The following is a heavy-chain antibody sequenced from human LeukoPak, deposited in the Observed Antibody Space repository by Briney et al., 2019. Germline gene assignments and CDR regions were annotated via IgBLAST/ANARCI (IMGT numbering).Heavy chain of an antibody. V-gene: IGHV3-23*01. CDR1: GFTFRTYA. CDR2: IGSSGSST. Sequence: QAGGSLRLSCAASGFTFRTYAMAWVRQAPGKGLEWVSAIGSSGSSTYYADSVKGRFIISRDNSDNTLALQMNSLTADDTATYYCAKRERKRVSWYFFDYWGQGVLVTVSS. D-gene: IGHD1-26*01. CDR3: AKRERKRVSWYFFDY. J-gene: IGHJ4*02.